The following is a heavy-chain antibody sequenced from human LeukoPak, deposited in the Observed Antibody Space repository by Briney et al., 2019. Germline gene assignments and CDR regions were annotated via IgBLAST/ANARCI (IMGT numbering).Heavy chain of an antibody. V-gene: IGHV3-23*01. CDR2: ITASGDST. J-gene: IGHJ4*02. CDR1: GFTFSNYV. CDR3: ARRDIVVVVSASDY. D-gene: IGHD2-15*01. Sequence: GGSLRLSCAASGFTFSNYVMIWVRQAPGKGLEWVSGITASGDSTYYGDSVKGRFTMSRDNSKNTVYLQMNSLRVDDTAVYYCARRDIVVVVSASDYLGQGTLVTVSS.